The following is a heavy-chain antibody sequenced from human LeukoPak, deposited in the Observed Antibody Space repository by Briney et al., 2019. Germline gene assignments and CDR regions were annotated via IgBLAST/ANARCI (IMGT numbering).Heavy chain of an antibody. D-gene: IGHD3-16*01. CDR1: GYTFTSYG. Sequence: GASVKVSCKASGYTFTSYGLSWVRQAPGQGLEWMGWISGHNGDTNYAQKFQDRVTMTADTSTKTAYMELRSLRSDDTALYYCARDGIGTDYVRYFDDWGQGTLVTVSS. CDR3: ARDGIGTDYVRYFDD. V-gene: IGHV1-18*01. CDR2: ISGHNGDT. J-gene: IGHJ4*02.